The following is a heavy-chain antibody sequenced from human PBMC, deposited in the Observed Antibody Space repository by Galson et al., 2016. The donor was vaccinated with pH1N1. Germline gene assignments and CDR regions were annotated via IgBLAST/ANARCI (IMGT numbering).Heavy chain of an antibody. V-gene: IGHV3-23*01. J-gene: IGHJ3*02. CDR2: LSGSGSST. Sequence: SLRLSCAASKFTFRNYAMNWVRQAPGTGLEWVSTLSGSGSSTYYGDSVRGRFTIARDNSKNTLYLQMNTLKVDDTAVYYCAKDYRESTSSARAFDIWGQGTLVTVSS. CDR3: AKDYRESTSSARAFDI. D-gene: IGHD2/OR15-2a*01. CDR1: KFTFRNYA.